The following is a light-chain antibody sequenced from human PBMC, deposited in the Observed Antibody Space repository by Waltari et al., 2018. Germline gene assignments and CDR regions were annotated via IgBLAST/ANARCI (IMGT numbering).Light chain of an antibody. CDR3: QTWTTGIRV. CDR2: LNSVGGH. J-gene: IGLJ2*01. V-gene: IGLV4-69*01. Sequence: QPVLTQSPSASASLGASVKLTCTLSSGHRSYAIAWHQQHQGKAPRFLMRLNSVGGHAKGDGIPDRFSGSSSGTERYLTISNLQSEDEADYYCQTWTTGIRVFGGGTRLTVL. CDR1: SGHRSYA.